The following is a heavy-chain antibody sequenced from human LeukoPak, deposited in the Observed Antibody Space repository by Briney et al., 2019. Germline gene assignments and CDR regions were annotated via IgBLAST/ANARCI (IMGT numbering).Heavy chain of an antibody. CDR1: GFTLSDHY. D-gene: IGHD2-2*01. CDR3: ARVSCGGISCRLDYFDL. CDR2: SRNKARSYTT. Sequence: PGGSLRLSCAASGFTLSDHYMDWVRQAPGKGLEWVGRSRNKARSYTTEYAASVKGRFTISRDDSKNSLYLQMSTLKTEDTAVYYCARVSCGGISCRLDYFDLWGRGTLVTVSS. J-gene: IGHJ2*01. V-gene: IGHV3-72*01.